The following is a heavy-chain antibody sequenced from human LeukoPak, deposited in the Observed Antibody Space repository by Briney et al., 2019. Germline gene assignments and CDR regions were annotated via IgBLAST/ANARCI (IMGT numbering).Heavy chain of an antibody. Sequence: SVKVSCKASGGTFSSYAISWVRQAPGQGLEWMGGIIPIFGTANYAQKFQGRVTITADESTSTACMELSSLRSEDTAVYYCTGGSYYDILTGYPPKYYFDYWGQGTLVTVSS. D-gene: IGHD3-9*01. J-gene: IGHJ4*02. CDR3: TGGSYYDILTGYPPKYYFDY. V-gene: IGHV1-69*01. CDR2: IIPIFGTA. CDR1: GGTFSSYA.